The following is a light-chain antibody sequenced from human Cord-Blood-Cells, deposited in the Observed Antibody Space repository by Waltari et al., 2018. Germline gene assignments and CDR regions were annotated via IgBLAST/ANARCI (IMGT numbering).Light chain of an antibody. J-gene: IGLJ2*01. Sequence: QSALTQPPSVSGSPGQSVTISCTGTSSDVGSYNRVSWYQQPPGTAPKLMIYEVSNRPSGVPDRCSGSKSGNTASLTISGLQAEDESDYYCSSYTSSSTVPVVFGGGTKLTVL. CDR2: EVS. CDR1: SSDVGSYNR. CDR3: SSYTSSSTVPVV. V-gene: IGLV2-18*02.